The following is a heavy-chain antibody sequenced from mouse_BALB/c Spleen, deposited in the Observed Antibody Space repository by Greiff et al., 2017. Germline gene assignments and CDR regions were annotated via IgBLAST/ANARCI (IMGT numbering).Heavy chain of an antibody. V-gene: IGHV1S29*02. CDR2: IYPYNGGT. Sequence: EVQLQQSGPELVKPGASVKISCKASGYTFTDYNMHWVKQSHGKSLEWIGYIYPYNGGTGYNQKFKSKATLTVDNSSSTAYMELRSLTSEDSAVYYCARYSPQLAYWGQGTLVTVSA. CDR3: ARYSPQLAY. CDR1: GYTFTDYN. J-gene: IGHJ3*01.